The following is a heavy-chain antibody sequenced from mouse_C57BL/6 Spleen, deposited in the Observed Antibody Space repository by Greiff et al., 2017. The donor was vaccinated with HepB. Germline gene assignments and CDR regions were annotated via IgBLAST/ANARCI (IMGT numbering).Heavy chain of an antibody. CDR1: GFTFSSYA. CDR2: ISDGGSYT. CDR3: ARAGDYDYEFAY. J-gene: IGHJ3*01. D-gene: IGHD2-4*01. Sequence: DVQLVESGGGLVKPGGSLKLSCAASGFTFSSYAMSWVRQTPEKRLEWVATISDGGSYTYYPDNVKGRFTISRDNAKNNLYLQMSHLKSEDTAMYYCARAGDYDYEFAYWGQGTLVTVSA. V-gene: IGHV5-4*01.